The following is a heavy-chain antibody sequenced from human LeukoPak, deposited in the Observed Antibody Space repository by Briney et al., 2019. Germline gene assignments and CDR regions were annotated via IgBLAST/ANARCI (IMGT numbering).Heavy chain of an antibody. D-gene: IGHD4-23*01. CDR3: ARAAGGNRPQDY. V-gene: IGHV3-23*01. J-gene: IGHJ4*02. CDR1: GFTFSSYA. CDR2: ISYGGDNT. Sequence: PGGSLRLSCAASGFTFSSYAMSWVRQAPGKGLEWVSGISYGGDNTYYADFVKGRFTISRDNSKNTLYLQMNSLRAEDTAIYYCARAAGGNRPQDYWGQGTLVTVSS.